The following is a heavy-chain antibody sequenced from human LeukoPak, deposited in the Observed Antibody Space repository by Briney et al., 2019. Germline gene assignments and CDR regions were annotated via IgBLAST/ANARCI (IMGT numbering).Heavy chain of an antibody. D-gene: IGHD3-3*01. J-gene: IGHJ5*02. CDR1: GGSISSGSYY. Sequence: SETLSLTCTVSGGSISSGSYYWSWIRQPAGKGLEWIGRIHTSGSTNYNPSLKSRVTISVDTSKNQFSLKLSSVTAADTAVYYCARAFDFWSGYPFDPWGQGTLVTVSS. CDR3: ARAFDFWSGYPFDP. V-gene: IGHV4-61*02. CDR2: IHTSGST.